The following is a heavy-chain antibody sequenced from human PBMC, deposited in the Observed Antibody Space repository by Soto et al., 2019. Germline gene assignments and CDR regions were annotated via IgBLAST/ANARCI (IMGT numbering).Heavy chain of an antibody. V-gene: IGHV4-31*03. Sequence: QVQLQESGPGLVKPSETLSLTCTVSGGSVSSGTYYWSWIRQVPGKNLEWIGYMYYRGSSYYNPSLKSRVSISLGPSKNQLSPKLTSVTAADTAVYYCARGWYGGNSVWDYWGQGTLVTVAS. D-gene: IGHD2-21*02. CDR1: GGSVSSGTYY. J-gene: IGHJ4*02. CDR2: MYYRGSS. CDR3: ARGWYGGNSVWDY.